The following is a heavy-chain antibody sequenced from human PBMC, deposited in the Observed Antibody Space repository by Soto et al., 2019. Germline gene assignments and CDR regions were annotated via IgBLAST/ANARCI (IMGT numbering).Heavy chain of an antibody. Sequence: ASVKVSCKASGYTFTSYGISWVRQAPGQGLEWMGWISAYNGNTNYAQKLQGRVTMTTDTSTSTAYMELRSLRSDDTAVYYCATSFPGIDAFDIWGQGTMVNVSS. CDR3: ATSFPGIDAFDI. J-gene: IGHJ3*02. V-gene: IGHV1-18*01. CDR1: GYTFTSYG. D-gene: IGHD6-13*01. CDR2: ISAYNGNT.